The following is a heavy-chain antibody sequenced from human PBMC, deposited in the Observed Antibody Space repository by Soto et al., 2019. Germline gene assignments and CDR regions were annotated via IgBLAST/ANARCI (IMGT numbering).Heavy chain of an antibody. CDR3: ARLLRDNGGYYYFDY. CDR2: IYYSGSI. D-gene: IGHD5-18*01. V-gene: IGHV4-39*01. Sequence: SETLSLTCSVSGGSITSSSYYWGWIRQPPGKGLEWIASIYYSGSIYHNPSLKSRVTMSIDTSKKQFSLKMSSVTAADTAVYYCARLLRDNGGYYYFDYWGRGTLVTVSS. CDR1: GGSITSSSYY. J-gene: IGHJ4*02.